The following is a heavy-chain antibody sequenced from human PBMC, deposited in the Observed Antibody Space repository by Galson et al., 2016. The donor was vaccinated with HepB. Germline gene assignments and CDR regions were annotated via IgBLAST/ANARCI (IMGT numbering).Heavy chain of an antibody. J-gene: IGHJ4*02. Sequence: TLSLTCTVSGGSISGGDYYWSWVRQPPGKGLEWIGYSYYTGNTFYNPSLQSRLTISVDRSKNQFSLKLSSVTAADTAVYYCARPAGAQTVDYWGQGTLVTVSS. CDR3: ARPAGAQTVDY. V-gene: IGHV4-30-4*01. CDR2: SYYTGNT. D-gene: IGHD1-26*01. CDR1: GGSISGGDYY.